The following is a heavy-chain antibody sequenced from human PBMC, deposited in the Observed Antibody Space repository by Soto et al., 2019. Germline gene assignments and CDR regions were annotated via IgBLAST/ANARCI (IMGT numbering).Heavy chain of an antibody. J-gene: IGHJ3*02. CDR3: AKDQWLPLIGAFDI. D-gene: IGHD5-12*01. CDR2: ISGSGGST. V-gene: IGHV3-23*01. CDR1: VFTFSSYA. Sequence: GGSLRLSCASSVFTFSSYAMSWVRQAPGKGLEWVSAISGSGGSTYYADSVKGRFTISRDNSKNTLYLQMNSLRAEDTAVYYCAKDQWLPLIGAFDIWGQGTLVTVSS.